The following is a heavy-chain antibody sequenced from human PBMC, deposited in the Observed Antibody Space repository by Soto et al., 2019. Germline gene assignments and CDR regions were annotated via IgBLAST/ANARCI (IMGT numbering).Heavy chain of an antibody. V-gene: IGHV3-30*18. Sequence: QVQLVEAGGGVVQPGRSLRLSCVASGVTSRSYGMHWVRQAPGKGLEWVAVMSYDGTNKFYADSVKGRFTISRDNSKDALCLRMNRVRAEDPAMYYCAKDRDDILTATLHSWFDPWGQGTLVSVSS. CDR3: AKDRDDILTATLHSWFDP. CDR2: MSYDGTNK. CDR1: GVTSRSYG. J-gene: IGHJ5*02. D-gene: IGHD3-9*01.